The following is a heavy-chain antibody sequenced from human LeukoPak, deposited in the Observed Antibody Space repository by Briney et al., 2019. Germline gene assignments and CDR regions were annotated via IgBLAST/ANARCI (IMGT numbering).Heavy chain of an antibody. CDR3: ARYMSGAVGNYYYYMDV. CDR1: GYTFASYY. J-gene: IGHJ6*03. CDR2: INPSGGST. Sequence: ASVKVSCKASGYTFASYYMHWVRQAPGQGLEWMGIINPSGGSTSYAQKFQGRVTMTRDTSTSTVYVELSSLRSEDKAVYYCARYMSGAVGNYYYYMDVWGKGTTVTVSS. V-gene: IGHV1-46*01. D-gene: IGHD3-10*01.